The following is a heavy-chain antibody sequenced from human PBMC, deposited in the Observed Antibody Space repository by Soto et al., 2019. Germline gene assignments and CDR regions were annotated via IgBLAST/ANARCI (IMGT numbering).Heavy chain of an antibody. J-gene: IGHJ4*02. V-gene: IGHV1-69*13. CDR1: GGTFSSSA. Sequence: SVKVSCKASGGTFSSSAISWVRQAPGQGLEWMGGIIPIFGTANYAQKFQGRVTITADESTSTAYMELSSLRSEDTAVYYCARGDYDILTGTMNSYYYFDYWDKGTLVTV. D-gene: IGHD3-9*01. CDR2: IIPIFGTA. CDR3: ARGDYDILTGTMNSYYYFDY.